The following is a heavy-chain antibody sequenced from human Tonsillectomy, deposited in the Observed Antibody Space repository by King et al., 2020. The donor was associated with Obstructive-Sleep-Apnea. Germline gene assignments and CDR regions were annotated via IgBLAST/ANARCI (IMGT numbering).Heavy chain of an antibody. Sequence: QLVQSGGGVVQPGRSLRLSCAASGFTFSSYGMHWVRQAPGKGLEWVAVIWYDGSNKYYADSVKGRFTISRDNSKNTLYLQMNSLRAEDTAVYYCASARTNNTGGLDYWGQGTLVTVSS. CDR2: IWYDGSNK. CDR1: GFTFSSYG. CDR3: ASARTNNTGGLDY. J-gene: IGHJ4*02. D-gene: IGHD3-10*01. V-gene: IGHV3-33*01.